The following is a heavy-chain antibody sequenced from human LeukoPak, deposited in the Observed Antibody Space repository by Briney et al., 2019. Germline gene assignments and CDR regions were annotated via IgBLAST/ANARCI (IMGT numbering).Heavy chain of an antibody. J-gene: IGHJ4*02. CDR2: MNPNNGDS. D-gene: IGHD6-25*01. CDR1: GYTFTNYH. V-gene: IGHV1-8*03. Sequence: VASVTVSCKASGYTFTNYHINWVRQATGQGLEWMGWMNPNNGDSGYAQKFQGRVTITRDTSISTSYVELRSLRSDDTAVYFCARTTSFTASGYDYWGQGTLVTVSS. CDR3: ARTTSFTASGYDY.